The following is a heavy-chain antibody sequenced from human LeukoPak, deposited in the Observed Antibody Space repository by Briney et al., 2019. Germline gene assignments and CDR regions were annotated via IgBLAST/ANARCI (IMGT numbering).Heavy chain of an antibody. Sequence: SETLSLTCAVYGGSFSGYYWSWIRQPPGKGLEWIGEINHSGSTNYNPSLKSRVTISVDTSKNQFSLKLSSVTAADTAVYHCARGPYYFDSSGAFDIWGQGTMVTVSS. V-gene: IGHV4-34*01. CDR1: GGSFSGYY. J-gene: IGHJ3*02. D-gene: IGHD3-22*01. CDR3: ARGPYYFDSSGAFDI. CDR2: INHSGST.